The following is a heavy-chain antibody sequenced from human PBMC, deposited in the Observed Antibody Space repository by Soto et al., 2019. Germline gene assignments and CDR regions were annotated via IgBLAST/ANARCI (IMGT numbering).Heavy chain of an antibody. D-gene: IGHD3-10*01. J-gene: IGHJ5*02. CDR1: GFSVSSNY. Sequence: VGSLRLSCAASGFSVSSNYMTWVRQAPGKGLEWVSIIYSDGRTNYADSVKGRFTISRDNSKNTVYLQMTSLSADDTAVYYCAREISAGFGEPWLDPWGQGTLVTVSS. CDR3: AREISAGFGEPWLDP. V-gene: IGHV3-53*01. CDR2: IYSDGRT.